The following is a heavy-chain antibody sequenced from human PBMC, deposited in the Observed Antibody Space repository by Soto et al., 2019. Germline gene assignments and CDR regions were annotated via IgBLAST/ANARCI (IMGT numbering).Heavy chain of an antibody. CDR1: GFTFSDYY. J-gene: IGHJ5*02. CDR2: ISSSSSYT. Sequence: PGGSLRLSCAASGFTFSDYYMSWIRQAPGKGLEWVSDISSSSSYTNYADSVKGRFTISRDNAKNTLYLQMNSLRAEDTAVYYCAKPGVTATRRPNWFDPWGQGTLVTVS. CDR3: AKPGVTATRRPNWFDP. D-gene: IGHD2-21*02. V-gene: IGHV3-11*03.